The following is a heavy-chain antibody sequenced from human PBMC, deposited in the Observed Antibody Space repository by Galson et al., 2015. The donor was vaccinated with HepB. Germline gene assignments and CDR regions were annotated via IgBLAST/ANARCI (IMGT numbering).Heavy chain of an antibody. Sequence: SLRLSCAASGFTFDDYAMHWVRQAPGKGLEWVSGISWNSGSIGYADSVKGRFTISRDNAKNSLYLQMNSLRAEDTALYYCARGTYYDFWSGYGPLTEYYFDYWGQGTLVTVSS. D-gene: IGHD3-3*01. V-gene: IGHV3-9*01. CDR3: ARGTYYDFWSGYGPLTEYYFDY. J-gene: IGHJ4*02. CDR1: GFTFDDYA. CDR2: ISWNSGSI.